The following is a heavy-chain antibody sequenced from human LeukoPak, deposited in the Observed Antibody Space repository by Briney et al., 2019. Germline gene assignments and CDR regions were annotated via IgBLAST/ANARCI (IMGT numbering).Heavy chain of an antibody. CDR3: SRPHSRDYPYAFDV. CDR1: GLSVRSNF. J-gene: IGHJ3*01. D-gene: IGHD5-24*01. V-gene: IGHV3-66*04. CDR2: IFDGGDT. Sequence: AGGSLRLSCVVSGLSVRSNFMTWVRQAPGKGLEWVSLIFDGGDTYYSNSVKGRFTISRDISKSTLYLQVNSLRAEDTAVYYFSRPHSRDYPYAFDVWGQGTVVTVSS.